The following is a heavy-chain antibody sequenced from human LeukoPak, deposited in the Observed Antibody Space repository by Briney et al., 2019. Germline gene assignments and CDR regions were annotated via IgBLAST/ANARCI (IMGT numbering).Heavy chain of an antibody. CDR3: ARGRAVASIVSRYYYYYGMDV. J-gene: IGHJ6*04. V-gene: IGHV4-34*01. CDR1: GGAFSGYY. CDR2: INHSGST. Sequence: NPSETLSLTCAVYGGAFSGYYWSWIRQPPGKGLEWIGEINHSGSTNYNPSLKSRVTISVDTSKNQFSLKLSSVTAADTAVYYCARGRAVASIVSRYYYYYGMDVWGKGTTVTVSS. D-gene: IGHD3-9*01.